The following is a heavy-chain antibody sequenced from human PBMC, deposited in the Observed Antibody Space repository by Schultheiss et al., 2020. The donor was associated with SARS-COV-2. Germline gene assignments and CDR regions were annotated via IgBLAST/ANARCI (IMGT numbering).Heavy chain of an antibody. V-gene: IGHV3-33*06. CDR2: IWYDGSNK. CDR1: GFTFSTYW. Sequence: GGSLRLSCAASGFTFSTYWMSWGRRAPGKGLEWVAVIWYDGSNKYYADSVKGRFTISRDNSKNTLYLQMNSLRAEDTAVYYCAKDHYYDSSGYWGQGTLVTVSS. D-gene: IGHD3-22*01. CDR3: AKDHYYDSSGY. J-gene: IGHJ4*02.